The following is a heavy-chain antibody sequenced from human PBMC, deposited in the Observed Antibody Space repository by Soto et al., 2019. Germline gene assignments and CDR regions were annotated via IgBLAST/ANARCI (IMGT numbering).Heavy chain of an antibody. CDR2: IYTNGST. Sequence: ELLSVTCIDSDDSIYTYYWSWIRQPAGKGLEWIGRIYTNGSTNSNPSLMSRLTMSVDRSKNQLSLKLSSVTAADTAGYYRAIDRTVDYVDYYFDYWGRGTLVTV. D-gene: IGHD4-17*01. CDR1: DDSIYTYY. CDR3: AIDRTVDYVDYYFDY. V-gene: IGHV4-4*07. J-gene: IGHJ4*02.